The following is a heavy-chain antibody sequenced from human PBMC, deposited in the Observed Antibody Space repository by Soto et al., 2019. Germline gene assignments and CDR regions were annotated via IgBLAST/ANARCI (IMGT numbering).Heavy chain of an antibody. CDR1: GGSISSYY. CDR3: ARDRRYCTNGVCYTWGFDY. Sequence: PSETLSLTCTVSGGSISSYYWSWIRQPPGKGPEWIGYIYYSGSTNYNPSLKSRVTISVDTSKNQFSLKLSSVTAADTAVYYCARDRRYCTNGVCYTWGFDYWGQGTLVTVSS. V-gene: IGHV4-59*01. CDR2: IYYSGST. J-gene: IGHJ4*02. D-gene: IGHD2-8*01.